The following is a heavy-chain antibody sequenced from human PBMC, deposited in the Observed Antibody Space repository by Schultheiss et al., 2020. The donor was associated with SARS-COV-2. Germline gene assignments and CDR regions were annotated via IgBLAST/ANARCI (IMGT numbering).Heavy chain of an antibody. J-gene: IGHJ6*02. D-gene: IGHD6-13*01. Sequence: ASVKVSCKVSGYTLTELSMHWVRQAPGKGLEWMGGFDPDDGETIYAQKFQGRVTMTEDTSTDTAYMELSSLRSEDTAVYYCATGPALIAAAGSWSVWGQGTTVTVSS. CDR2: FDPDDGET. CDR1: GYTLTELS. CDR3: ATGPALIAAAGSWSV. V-gene: IGHV1-24*01.